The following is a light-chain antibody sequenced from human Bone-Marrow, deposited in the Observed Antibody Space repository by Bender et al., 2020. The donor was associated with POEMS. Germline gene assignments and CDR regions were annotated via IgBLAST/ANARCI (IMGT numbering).Light chain of an antibody. CDR1: GTTLENYNL. J-gene: IGLJ1*01. V-gene: IGLV2-14*02. CDR3: QVWDSTYGHPGI. CDR2: HVN. Sequence: QSALTQPASVSGSPGQSITISCTGTGTTLENYNLVSWYQQQPDKAPKLIISHVNRRPSGVPDRFSGSNSGNTATLTISRVEAGDEGDFYCQVWDSTYGHPGIFGSGTKLTVL.